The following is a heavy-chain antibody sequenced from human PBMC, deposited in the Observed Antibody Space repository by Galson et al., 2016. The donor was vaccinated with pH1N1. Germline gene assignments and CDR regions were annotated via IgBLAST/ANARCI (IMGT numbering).Heavy chain of an antibody. CDR1: GGSFSDYY. D-gene: IGHD3-10*01. CDR3: ARVDFGGKLGD. V-gene: IGHV4-34*01. J-gene: IGHJ4*02. Sequence: ETLSLTCTVYGGSFSDYYWSWIRQPPGKGLGWIGEVNPSGSTIYNPFLNSRVIISADTSRNQFSLKLTSVTAADTAVYFCARVDFGGKLGDWGQGTQVTVSS. CDR2: VNPSGST.